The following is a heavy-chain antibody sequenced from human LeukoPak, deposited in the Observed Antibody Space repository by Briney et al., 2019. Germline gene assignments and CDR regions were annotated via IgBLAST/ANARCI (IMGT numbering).Heavy chain of an antibody. Sequence: GGSLQISCKGSGYSFTSYWIGWVRQVPGKGLEGMGIIYPGDSDTRYSPSFQGQVTISADKSISTAYLQWSSLKASDTAMYYCARLTERSGCPHYWGQGTLVTVSS. CDR1: GYSFTSYW. V-gene: IGHV5-51*01. D-gene: IGHD6-19*01. CDR2: IYPGDSDT. CDR3: ARLTERSGCPHY. J-gene: IGHJ4*02.